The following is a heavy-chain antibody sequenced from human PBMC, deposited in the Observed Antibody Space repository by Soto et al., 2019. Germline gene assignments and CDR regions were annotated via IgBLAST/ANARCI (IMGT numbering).Heavy chain of an antibody. CDR1: GFTFSSYA. J-gene: IGHJ4*02. CDR2: ISYDGSNK. D-gene: IGHD1-26*01. CDR3: ASRRLSGSYLDY. V-gene: IGHV3-30-3*01. Sequence: QVQLVESGGGVVQPGRSLRLSCAASGFTFSSYAMHWVRQAPGKRLEWVAVISYDGSNKYYADSVKGRFTISRDNSKNTLYLQMNSRRAEDTAVYYCASRRLSGSYLDYWGQGTLVNVSS.